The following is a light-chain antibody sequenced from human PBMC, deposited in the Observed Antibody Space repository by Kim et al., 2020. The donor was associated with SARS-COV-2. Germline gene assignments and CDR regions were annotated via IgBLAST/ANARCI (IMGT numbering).Light chain of an antibody. V-gene: IGKV3-20*01. CDR1: QSVRSGF. Sequence: LSPGERATLSCRASQSVRSGFLAWYQQKPGQAPRLLIHTTSDRATGTPDRFSGSGSGTTFTLTISKPQPEDFGVYYCQQYATSPLTFGGGTKLEI. CDR3: QQYATSPLT. CDR2: TTS. J-gene: IGKJ4*01.